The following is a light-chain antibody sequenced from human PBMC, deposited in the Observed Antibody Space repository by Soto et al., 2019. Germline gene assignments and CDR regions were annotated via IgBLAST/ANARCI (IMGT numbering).Light chain of an antibody. J-gene: IGKJ4*01. CDR1: QSVSSY. CDR3: QQYGSSPGT. V-gene: IGKV3-20*01. Sequence: EIVLTQSPGTLSLSPGERATLSCRASQSVSSYLAWYQQKRGQAPRLLISGASSRATGIPDRFSGSGSGTDFTLTISLLAPEDFAVYYCQQYGSSPGTFGGGTKVEIK. CDR2: GAS.